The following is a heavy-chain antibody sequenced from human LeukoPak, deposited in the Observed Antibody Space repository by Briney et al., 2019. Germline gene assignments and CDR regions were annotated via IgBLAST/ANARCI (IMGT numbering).Heavy chain of an antibody. CDR1: GYTFTSYW. V-gene: IGHV5-51*01. CDR2: IYPGDSDT. Sequence: GESLKISCKGSGYTFTSYWIGWVRQMPGKGLEWMGIIYPGDSDTRYSPSFQGQVTISADKSLTTAYLHWSSLKASDTAMYYCARHPSRAYSSGSGWFDPWGQGTLVTVSS. D-gene: IGHD6-19*01. J-gene: IGHJ5*02. CDR3: ARHPSRAYSSGSGWFDP.